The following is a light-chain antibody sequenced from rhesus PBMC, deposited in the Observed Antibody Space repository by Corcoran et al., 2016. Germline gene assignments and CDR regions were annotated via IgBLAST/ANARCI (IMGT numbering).Light chain of an antibody. CDR2: KAS. CDR1: QSIRSW. J-gene: IGKJ1*01. CDR3: LQYSSIPPT. Sequence: DIQMTQSPSSLSASVGDTVTITCRASQSIRSWLDWYQQNPGKAPRLLIYKASSLQSGVPSRFSGSGSGKEFTLTISSLQPEDFATYYGLQYSSIPPTFGQGTKVEIK. V-gene: IGKV1-22*01.